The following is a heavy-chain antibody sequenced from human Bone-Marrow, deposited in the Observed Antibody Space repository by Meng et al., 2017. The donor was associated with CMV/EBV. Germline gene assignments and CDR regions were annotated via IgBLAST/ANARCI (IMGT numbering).Heavy chain of an antibody. J-gene: IGHJ4*02. CDR3: ARDPLFSSHVPYFDS. D-gene: IGHD6-13*01. V-gene: IGHV3-21*01. CDR1: GFTFSRYS. Sequence: GESLKISCLASGFTFSRYSMDWVRHVPGKGLEWVASITATSDYIHYGDSVRGRFTISRDNAKNSLSLQMDGLRVEDTGVYFCARDPLFSSHVPYFDSWGQGAQVTVSS. CDR2: ITATSDYI.